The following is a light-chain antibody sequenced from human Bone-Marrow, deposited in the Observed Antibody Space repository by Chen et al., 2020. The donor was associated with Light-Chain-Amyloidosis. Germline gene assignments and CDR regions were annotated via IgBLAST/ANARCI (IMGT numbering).Light chain of an antibody. CDR1: SGDVGTYNY. Sequence: QSALTQPASVSGSPGQSITISCTGTSGDVGTYNYFSWYQQHPGKAPKVMIYAVSNRPSGVSHRCSGSKSGNTASLTISGLQAEDAADYYCSSFTSSSSYVFGPGTKVTVL. CDR3: SSFTSSSSYV. J-gene: IGLJ1*01. CDR2: AVS. V-gene: IGLV2-14*01.